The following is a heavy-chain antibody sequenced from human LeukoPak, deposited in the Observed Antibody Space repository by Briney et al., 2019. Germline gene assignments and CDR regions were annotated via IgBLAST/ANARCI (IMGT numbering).Heavy chain of an antibody. CDR2: ISSSSSTI. J-gene: IGHJ4*02. Sequence: PGGSPRLSCAASGFTFSSSSMNWVRQAPGKGLEWVSYISSSSSTIHYAESVKGRFTISRDNAKNSLYLQMNSLRDEDTAVYYCAREMAHYFDSSGYSFWGQGTLVTVSS. D-gene: IGHD3-22*01. V-gene: IGHV3-48*02. CDR1: GFTFSSSS. CDR3: AREMAHYFDSSGYSF.